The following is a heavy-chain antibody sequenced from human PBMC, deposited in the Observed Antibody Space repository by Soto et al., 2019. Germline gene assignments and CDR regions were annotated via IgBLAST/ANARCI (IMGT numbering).Heavy chain of an antibody. V-gene: IGHV4-59*08. CDR3: AREQAKGGYYYYGMDV. D-gene: IGHD1-26*01. CDR2: IYYSGST. CDR1: GGSISSYY. Sequence: QVQLQESGPGLVKPSETLSLTCTVSGGSISSYYWSWIRQPPGKGLEWIGYIYYSGSTNYNPSLKSRVTISVDTSKNPFSLKLSSVTAADTAVYYCAREQAKGGYYYYGMDVWGQGTTVTVSS. J-gene: IGHJ6*02.